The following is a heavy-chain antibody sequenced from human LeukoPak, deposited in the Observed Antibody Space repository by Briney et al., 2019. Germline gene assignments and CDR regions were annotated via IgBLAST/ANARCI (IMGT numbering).Heavy chain of an antibody. CDR1: GFSFSSYE. D-gene: IGHD3-22*01. J-gene: IGHJ4*02. Sequence: GGSLRLSCAASGFSFSSYEMNWVRQAPGKGLEWLSYISSSGSAIYYADSVKGRFTISRDNAKNSLYLQMNSLRAEDTAVYYCAKGGYFYDSSDAYWGQGTLVTVSS. CDR3: AKGGYFYDSSDAY. V-gene: IGHV3-48*03. CDR2: ISSSGSAI.